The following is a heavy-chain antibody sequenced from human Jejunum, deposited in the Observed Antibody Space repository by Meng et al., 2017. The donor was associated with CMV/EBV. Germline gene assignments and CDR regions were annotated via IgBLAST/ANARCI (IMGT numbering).Heavy chain of an antibody. J-gene: IGHJ4*02. CDR1: DDSISRYC. V-gene: IGHV4-59*01. Sequence: SPTSTFSDDSISRYCWNWNRQPPGKGLEWIGNIYYSGSTNYNPSLKSRVTISLDTSKNQFSLKVNSVTAADTAVYFCARDWELGYWGQGTLVTVSS. CDR3: ARDWELGY. D-gene: IGHD1-26*01. CDR2: IYYSGST.